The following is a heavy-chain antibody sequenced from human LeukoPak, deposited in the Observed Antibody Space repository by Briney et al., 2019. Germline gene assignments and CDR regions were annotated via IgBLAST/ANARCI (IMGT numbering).Heavy chain of an antibody. D-gene: IGHD1-26*01. Sequence: GGSLTLSCAASGFTFSSYGMHWVRQAPGKGLDWVAVMSHGGSNKQYADSVKGRFTISRDNSKNTLYLQMNSLRTEDTAVYYCAKDRYSGTYIQTGPCAHWGKGTLVTVSS. V-gene: IGHV3-30*18. J-gene: IGHJ4*02. CDR1: GFTFSSYG. CDR3: AKDRYSGTYIQTGPCAH. CDR2: MSHGGSNK.